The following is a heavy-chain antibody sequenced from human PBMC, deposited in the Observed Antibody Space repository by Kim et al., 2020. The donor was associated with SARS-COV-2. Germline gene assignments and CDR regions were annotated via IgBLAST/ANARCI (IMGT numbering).Heavy chain of an antibody. CDR1: GFTFGDYA. CDR3: AKDHFKYCSSTSCYGLDP. J-gene: IGHJ5*02. D-gene: IGHD2-2*01. Sequence: GGSLRLSCAASGFTFGDYAMHWVRQAPGKGLEWVSGISWNSGSIGYADSVKGRFTISRDNAKNSLYLPMNSLRAEDTALYYCAKDHFKYCSSTSCYGLDPWGQGILVTVSS. V-gene: IGHV3-9*01. CDR2: ISWNSGSI.